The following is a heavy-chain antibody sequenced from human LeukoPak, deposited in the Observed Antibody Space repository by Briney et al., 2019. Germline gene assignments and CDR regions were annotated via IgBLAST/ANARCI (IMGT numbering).Heavy chain of an antibody. CDR2: INHSGST. CDR3: ARTLYNWNYRYYYYMDV. CDR1: GGSFSGCY. D-gene: IGHD1-7*01. V-gene: IGHV4-34*01. Sequence: SSETLSLTCAVYGGSFSGCYWSWIRQPPGKGLEWIGEINHSGSTNYNPSLKSRVTISVDTSKNQFSLKLSSVTAADTAVYYCARTLYNWNYRYYYYMDVWGKGTTVTVSS. J-gene: IGHJ6*03.